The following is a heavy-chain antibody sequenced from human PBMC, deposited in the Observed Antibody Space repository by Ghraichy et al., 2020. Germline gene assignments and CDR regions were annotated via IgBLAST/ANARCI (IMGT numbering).Heavy chain of an antibody. D-gene: IGHD2-15*01. J-gene: IGHJ4*02. Sequence: GGSLRLSFAASGFTFSSYAMSWVRQAPGKGLEWVSAISGSGGSTYYADSVKGRFTISRDNSKNTLYLQMNSLRAEDTAVYYCAKDLDALGVAATEEIDYWGQGTLVTVSS. CDR2: ISGSGGST. CDR1: GFTFSSYA. CDR3: AKDLDALGVAATEEIDY. V-gene: IGHV3-23*01.